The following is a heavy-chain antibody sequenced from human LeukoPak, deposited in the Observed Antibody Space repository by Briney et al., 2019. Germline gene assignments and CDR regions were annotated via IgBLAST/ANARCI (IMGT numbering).Heavy chain of an antibody. CDR3: ARGMVRGDTIDY. Sequence: KASETLSLTCTVSGGSISSYYWSWIRQPAGKGLEWIGRIYTSGSTNYNPSLKSRVTISVDTSKNQFSLKLSSVTAADTAVYYCARGMVRGDTIDYWGQGTLVTVSS. CDR1: GGSISSYY. V-gene: IGHV4-4*07. J-gene: IGHJ4*02. D-gene: IGHD2-21*01. CDR2: IYTSGST.